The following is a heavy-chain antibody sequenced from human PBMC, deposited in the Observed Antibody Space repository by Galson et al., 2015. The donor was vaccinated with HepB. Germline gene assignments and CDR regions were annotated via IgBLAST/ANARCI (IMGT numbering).Heavy chain of an antibody. CDR1: GGSFSTYY. Sequence: ETLSLTCAVYGGSFSTYYWTWVRQPPGKGLEWIGDINHSGSTNYNPSLKSRVTISVDTSKNQSSLKLTSVTAADTAIYYRARERITMVRGVTRFHYYMDVWGKGTTVTVSS. V-gene: IGHV4-34*01. D-gene: IGHD3-10*01. CDR3: ARERITMVRGVTRFHYYMDV. CDR2: INHSGST. J-gene: IGHJ6*03.